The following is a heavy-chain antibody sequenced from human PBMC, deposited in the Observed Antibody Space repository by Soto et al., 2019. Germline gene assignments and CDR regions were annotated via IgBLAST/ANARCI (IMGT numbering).Heavy chain of an antibody. CDR3: ARDYGGKASFDY. CDR2: IYHSGSA. J-gene: IGHJ4*02. V-gene: IGHV4-30-2*01. D-gene: IGHD4-17*01. Sequence: PSETLSLTCAVSGDSISSGGYPWSWIRRPPGKGLEWIGYIYHSGSASYNPSLKSRVTISVDGSKSHFSLQLSSVTAADTAVYYCARDYGGKASFDYWGQGTLVTVSS. CDR1: GDSISSGGYP.